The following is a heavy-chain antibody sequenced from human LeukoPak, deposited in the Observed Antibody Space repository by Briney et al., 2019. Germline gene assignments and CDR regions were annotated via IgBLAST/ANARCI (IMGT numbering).Heavy chain of an antibody. V-gene: IGHV1-69*13. CDR1: GGTFSSYA. D-gene: IGHD3-22*01. CDR2: IIPIFDTA. J-gene: IGHJ4*02. CDR3: ARDADSSGYYYDY. Sequence: ASVTVSCTASGGTFSSYAISWVRQAPGQGLEWMGGIIPIFDTANYAQKFQGRVTITADESTSTAYMELSSLRSEDTAVYYCARDADSSGYYYDYWGQGTLVTVSS.